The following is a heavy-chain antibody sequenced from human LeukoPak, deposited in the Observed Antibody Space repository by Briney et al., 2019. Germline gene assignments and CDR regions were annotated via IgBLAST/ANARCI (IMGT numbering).Heavy chain of an antibody. CDR1: GFTFSSYA. D-gene: IGHD6-6*01. CDR3: AKSIAYSSSTCDY. Sequence: PGGSLRLSCAASGFTFSSYAMSWVRQAPGKGLEWVSGISGSSGNTYYADSVKGRFTISRDNSKNTLYLQMNSLRAEDTAVYYCAKSIAYSSSTCDYWGQGTLVTVSS. CDR2: ISGSSGNT. J-gene: IGHJ4*02. V-gene: IGHV3-23*01.